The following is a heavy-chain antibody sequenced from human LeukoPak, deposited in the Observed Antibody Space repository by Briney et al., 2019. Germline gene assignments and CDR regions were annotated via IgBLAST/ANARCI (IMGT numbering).Heavy chain of an antibody. D-gene: IGHD3-22*01. CDR1: GFTFSTYA. V-gene: IGHV3-74*01. CDR3: ARDSGHYYDSSGYYPDY. Sequence: GGSLRLSCAASGFTFSTYAMNWVRQAPGKGLVWVSRINSDGSSTSYADSVKGRFTISRDNAKNTLYLQMNSLRAEDTAVYYCARDSGHYYDSSGYYPDYWGQGTLVTVSS. J-gene: IGHJ4*02. CDR2: INSDGSST.